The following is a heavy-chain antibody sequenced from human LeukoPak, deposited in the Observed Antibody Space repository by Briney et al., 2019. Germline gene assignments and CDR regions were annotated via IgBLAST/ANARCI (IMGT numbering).Heavy chain of an antibody. D-gene: IGHD3-22*01. CDR2: TYYRSKWYN. CDR3: ARAPAYYYDSSGSFDY. Sequence: SQTLSLTCAISGDSVSSNSAAWNWIRQSPSRGLEWLGRTYYRSKWYNDYAVSVKSRITINPDTSKNQFSLQLTSVTPEDTAVYYCARAPAYYYDSSGSFDYWGQGTLVTVSS. V-gene: IGHV6-1*01. J-gene: IGHJ4*02. CDR1: GDSVSSNSAA.